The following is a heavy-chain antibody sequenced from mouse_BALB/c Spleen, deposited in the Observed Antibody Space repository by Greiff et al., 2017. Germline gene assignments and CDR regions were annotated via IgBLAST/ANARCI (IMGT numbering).Heavy chain of an antibody. CDR3: ARGDYDGYYFYAMDY. CDR2: ISSGSSTI. J-gene: IGHJ4*01. CDR1: GFTFSSFG. Sequence: EVQLVESGGGLVQPGGSRKLSCAASGFTFSSFGMHWVRQAPEKGLEWVAYISSGSSTIYYADTVKGRFTISRDNPKNTLFLQMTSLRSEDTAMYYCARGDYDGYYFYAMDYWGQGTSVTVSS. V-gene: IGHV5-17*02. D-gene: IGHD2-3*01.